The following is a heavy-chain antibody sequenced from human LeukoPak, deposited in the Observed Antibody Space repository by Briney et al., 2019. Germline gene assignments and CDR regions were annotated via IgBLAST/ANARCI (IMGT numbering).Heavy chain of an antibody. CDR3: ARARNYGSGSYYNF. CDR2: ISDSSNYI. V-gene: IGHV3-21*01. D-gene: IGHD3-10*01. CDR1: GFTFSSYS. Sequence: GGSLRLSCAASGFTFSSYSMNWVRQAPGKGLEWVSSISDSSNYIYYAHSVKGRFTISRDNAKSSLYLQMNSLRAEDTAVYYCARARNYGSGSYYNFWGQGTLVTVSS. J-gene: IGHJ4*02.